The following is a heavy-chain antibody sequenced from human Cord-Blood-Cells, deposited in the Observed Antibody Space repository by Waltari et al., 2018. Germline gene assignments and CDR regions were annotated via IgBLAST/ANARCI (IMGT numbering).Heavy chain of an antibody. J-gene: IGHJ6*02. CDR2: ISYDGSNK. Sequence: QVQLVESGGGVVQPGRSLRLSCAASGFTFSSYAMHWVRQAPGKGLEGVAVISYDGSNKYYADSVKGRFTISRDNSKNTLYLQMNSLRAEDTAVYYCANEYCGGDCYYYGMDVWGQGTTVTVSS. D-gene: IGHD2-21*01. CDR3: ANEYCGGDCYYYGMDV. V-gene: IGHV3-30-3*02. CDR1: GFTFSSYA.